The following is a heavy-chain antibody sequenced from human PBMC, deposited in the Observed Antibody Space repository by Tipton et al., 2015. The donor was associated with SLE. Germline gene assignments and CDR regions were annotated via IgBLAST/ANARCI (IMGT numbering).Heavy chain of an antibody. CDR3: VRGHPHIVVVIGGGWFDP. V-gene: IGHV4-34*01. Sequence: TLSLTCAVYGGSFSGYYWTWIRRPPGKGQEWIGEISLGGSTNYNPSLKSRVTISVDTSKKQFSLKLSSVTAADTAVYYCVRGHPHIVVVIGGGWFDPWGQGTLVTVSS. CDR2: ISLGGST. J-gene: IGHJ5*02. CDR1: GGSFSGYY. D-gene: IGHD2-21*01.